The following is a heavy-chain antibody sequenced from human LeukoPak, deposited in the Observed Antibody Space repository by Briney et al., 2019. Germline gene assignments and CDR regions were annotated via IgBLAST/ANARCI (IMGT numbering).Heavy chain of an antibody. Sequence: PGGSLRLSWAASGFTFSSYAMHWVRQAPGKGLEWVAVISYDGSNKYYADSVKGRFTISRDNAKNSLYLQMNSLRAEDTAVYYCAREQLWFDYWGQGTLVTVSS. D-gene: IGHD5-18*01. V-gene: IGHV3-30*07. CDR3: AREQLWFDY. CDR1: GFTFSSYA. J-gene: IGHJ5*01. CDR2: ISYDGSNK.